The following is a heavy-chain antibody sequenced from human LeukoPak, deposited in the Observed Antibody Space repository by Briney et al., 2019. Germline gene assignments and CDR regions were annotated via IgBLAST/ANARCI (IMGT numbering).Heavy chain of an antibody. CDR3: ARKSAGTEWFDP. D-gene: IGHD6-13*01. V-gene: IGHV1-8*01. J-gene: IGHJ5*02. CDR2: MNPNSGNT. Sequence: ASVKVSCKASGYTFTSYDINWVRQATGQGLEWMGWMNPNSGNTGYAQKFQGRVTMTRNTSISTAYMELSSLRSEDTAVYYCARKSAGTEWFDPWGQGTLVTVSS. CDR1: GYTFTSYD.